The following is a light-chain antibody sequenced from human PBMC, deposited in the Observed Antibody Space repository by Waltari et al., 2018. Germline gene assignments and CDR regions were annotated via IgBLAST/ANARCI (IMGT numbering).Light chain of an antibody. Sequence: DIQLTHSPSSLSASVGDRVTITCRASQVINNYLASYPQRAGKAPKCLIYAASNLQSGVPDRFSGSGSGTDFTLTISSLEPEDVATYYCQKCFSAPYTFGQGTKLEI. J-gene: IGKJ2*01. CDR1: QVINNY. CDR3: QKCFSAPYT. CDR2: AAS. V-gene: IGKV1-27*01.